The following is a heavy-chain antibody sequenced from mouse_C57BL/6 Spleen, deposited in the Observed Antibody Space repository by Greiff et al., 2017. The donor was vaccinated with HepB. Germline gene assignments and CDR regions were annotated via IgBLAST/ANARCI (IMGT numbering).Heavy chain of an antibody. CDR2: IDPSDSYT. D-gene: IGHD1-1*01. Sequence: QVHVKQPGAELVRPGTSVKLSCKASGYTFTSYWMHWVKQRPGQGLEWIGVIDPSDSYTNYNQKFKGKATLTVDTSSSTAYMQLSSLTSEDSAVYYCAREEGSKGYWGQGTTLTVSS. CDR3: AREEGSKGY. V-gene: IGHV1-59*01. CDR1: GYTFTSYW. J-gene: IGHJ2*01.